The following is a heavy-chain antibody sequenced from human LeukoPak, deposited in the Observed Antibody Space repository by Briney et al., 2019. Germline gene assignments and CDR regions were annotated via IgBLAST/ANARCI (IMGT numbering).Heavy chain of an antibody. V-gene: IGHV3-30*18. CDR2: ISYDGSNK. J-gene: IGHJ4*02. CDR3: AKLRGYSYGYSYFDY. D-gene: IGHD5-18*01. CDR1: GFTFSSYG. Sequence: GGSLRLSCAASGFTFSSYGMHWVRQAPGKGLEWVAVISYDGSNKYYADSVKGRFPISRDNSKNTLYLQMNSLRAEDTAVYYCAKLRGYSYGYSYFDYWGQGTLVTVSS.